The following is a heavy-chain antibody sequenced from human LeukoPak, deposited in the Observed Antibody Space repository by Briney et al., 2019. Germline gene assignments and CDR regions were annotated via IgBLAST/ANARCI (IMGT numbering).Heavy chain of an antibody. Sequence: GGSLRLSCAASGFTFSSYAMSWVRQAPGKGLEWVSAISGSGGSTYYADSVKGRFTITRDNSKNTLYLQMNSLRAEDTAVYYCAGSFIESGSIDYWGQGTLVTVSS. V-gene: IGHV3-23*01. J-gene: IGHJ4*02. D-gene: IGHD3-10*01. CDR3: AGSFIESGSIDY. CDR1: GFTFSSYA. CDR2: ISGSGGST.